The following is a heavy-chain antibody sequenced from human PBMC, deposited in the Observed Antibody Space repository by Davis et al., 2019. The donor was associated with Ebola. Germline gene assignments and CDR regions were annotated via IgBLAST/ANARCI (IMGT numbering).Heavy chain of an antibody. J-gene: IGHJ4*02. D-gene: IGHD6-13*01. CDR3: ARDLSWAGYFDD. CDR2: ISSSSSYI. V-gene: IGHV3-21*01. Sequence: GESLKISCAASGFTFSSYSMNWVRQAPGKGLEWVSSISSSSSYIYYADSVKGRFTISRDNAKNSLYLQMNSLRAEDTAVYYCARDLSWAGYFDDWGQGTLVTVSS. CDR1: GFTFSSYS.